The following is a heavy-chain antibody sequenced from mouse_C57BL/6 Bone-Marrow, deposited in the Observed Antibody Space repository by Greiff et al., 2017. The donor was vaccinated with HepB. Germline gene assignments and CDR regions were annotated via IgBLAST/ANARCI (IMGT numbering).Heavy chain of an antibody. D-gene: IGHD1-1*01. V-gene: IGHV10-1*01. CDR1: GFSFNTYA. J-gene: IGHJ1*03. Sequence: DVHLVESGGGLVQPKGSLKLSCAASGFSFNTYAMNWVRQAPGKGLEWVARIRSKSNNYATYYADSVKDRFTISRDDSESMLYLQMNNSKTEDTAMYYCVRDYYGSRGYWYFDVWGTGTTVTVSS. CDR3: VRDYYGSRGYWYFDV. CDR2: IRSKSNNYAT.